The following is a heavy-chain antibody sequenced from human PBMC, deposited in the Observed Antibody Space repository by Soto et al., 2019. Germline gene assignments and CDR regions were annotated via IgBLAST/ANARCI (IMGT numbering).Heavy chain of an antibody. CDR2: INDRGTT. CDR1: GGSFSGYY. D-gene: IGHD4-4*01. V-gene: IGHV4-34*01. J-gene: IGHJ6*03. CDR3: ARDKKELLSTVTTSYYYYMDV. Sequence: SETLSLTCAVYGGSFSGYYWSWIRQPPGKGLKGIREINDRGTTNYNPSLKSRVTISVDTSKDQFSLKLSSVTAADTAVYYCARDKKELLSTVTTSYYYYMDVWGKGTTFTVSS.